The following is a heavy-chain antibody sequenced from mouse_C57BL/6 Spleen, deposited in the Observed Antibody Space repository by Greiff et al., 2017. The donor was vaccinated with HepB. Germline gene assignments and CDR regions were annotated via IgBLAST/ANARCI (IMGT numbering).Heavy chain of an antibody. CDR2: IYPGGGYT. V-gene: IGHV1-63*01. D-gene: IGHD2-4*01. J-gene: IGHJ4*01. Sequence: QVQLQQSGAELVRPGTSVKMSCKASGYTFTNYWIGWAKQRPGHGLEWIGDIYPGGGYTNYNEKFKGKATLTADKSSSTAYMQFSSLTSEDSAIYYCARSDYDHYYAMDYWGQGTSVTVSS. CDR1: GYTFTNYW. CDR3: ARSDYDHYYAMDY.